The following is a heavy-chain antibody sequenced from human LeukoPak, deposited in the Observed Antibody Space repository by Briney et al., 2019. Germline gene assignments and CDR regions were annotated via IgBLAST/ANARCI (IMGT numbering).Heavy chain of an antibody. D-gene: IGHD1-26*01. Sequence: GGSLRLSCAASGFTFSSYWMNWVRQAPGKGLEWVANIKQDGSEKYYVDSVKGQFTISRDNAKNSLYLQMNSLRAEDTAVYYCAKYKCELCYYGMDVWGQGTTVTVSS. J-gene: IGHJ6*02. CDR1: GFTFSSYW. V-gene: IGHV3-7*05. CDR3: AKYKCELCYYGMDV. CDR2: IKQDGSEK.